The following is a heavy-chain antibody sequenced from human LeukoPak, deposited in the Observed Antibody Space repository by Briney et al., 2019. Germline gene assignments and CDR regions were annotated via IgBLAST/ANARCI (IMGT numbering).Heavy chain of an antibody. V-gene: IGHV3-21*01. Sequence: PGGSLRLFCAGAGFTFRNYHMFWVRQAPGKGLEWVSSISGSGSHKDYADSVKGRFAISRDNAKNSMSLQMNNLRAEDTAVYYCAREDLMATIFDFWGQGTLVIVCS. CDR1: GFTFRNYH. CDR2: ISGSGSHK. CDR3: AREDLMATIFDF. J-gene: IGHJ4*02. D-gene: IGHD5-12*01.